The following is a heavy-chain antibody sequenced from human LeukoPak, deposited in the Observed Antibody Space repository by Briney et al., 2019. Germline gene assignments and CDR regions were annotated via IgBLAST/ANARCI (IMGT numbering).Heavy chain of an antibody. CDR1: GFTFSSYA. CDR3: AKDPNYYGSGGYGDY. J-gene: IGHJ4*02. D-gene: IGHD3-10*01. CDR2: ISGSGGST. Sequence: PGGSLRLSCAASGFTFSSYAMSWVRQAPGKGLEWVSAISGSGGSTYYADSVKGRFTISRDNSKNTLYLQMNSLRAEDTAVYYCAKDPNYYGSGGYGDYWGQGTLVTVSS. V-gene: IGHV3-23*01.